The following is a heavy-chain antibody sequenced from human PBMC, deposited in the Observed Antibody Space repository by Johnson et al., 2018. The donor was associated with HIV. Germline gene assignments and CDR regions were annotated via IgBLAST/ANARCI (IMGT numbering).Heavy chain of an antibody. CDR1: GFTFSDYY. CDR3: ASEYSSSSQPNAFDI. V-gene: IGHV3-11*04. D-gene: IGHD6-6*01. J-gene: IGHJ3*02. CDR2: ISSSGSTI. Sequence: QVQLVESGGGLVKPGGSLRLSCAASGFTFSDYYMSWIRQAPGTGLEWVSYISSSGSTIYYADSVKGRFTISRDNAKNSLYLQMNSLRAEDTAVYYCASEYSSSSQPNAFDIWGQGTMVTVSS.